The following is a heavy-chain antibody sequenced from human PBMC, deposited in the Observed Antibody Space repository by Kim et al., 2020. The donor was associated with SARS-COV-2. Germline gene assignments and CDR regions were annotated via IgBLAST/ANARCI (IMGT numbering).Heavy chain of an antibody. CDR2: IYHSGST. CDR3: ARDSLSGGPEGFDI. J-gene: IGHJ3*02. V-gene: IGHV4-4*02. D-gene: IGHD2-15*01. CDR1: GGSISRSNW. Sequence: SETLSLTCAVSGGSISRSNWWSWVRQPPGKGLEWIGEIYHSGSTNYNPSLKSRVTISVDKSKNQFSLKLSSVTAADTAVYYCARDSLSGGPEGFDIWGQGTMVTVSS.